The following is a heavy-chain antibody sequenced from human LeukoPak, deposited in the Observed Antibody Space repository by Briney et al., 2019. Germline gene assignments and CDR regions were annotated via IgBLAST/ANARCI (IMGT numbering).Heavy chain of an antibody. J-gene: IGHJ4*02. D-gene: IGHD5-24*01. CDR1: GGSISSSRYC. CDR3: AKQRRDGYNYFDY. V-gene: IGHV4-39*01. CDR2: IYYSEST. Sequence: PSETLSLTCTVSGGSISSSRYCWGWIRHPPGKGLEWIGNIYYSESTYYNPSLKSRVAISVDTSKNQFSLKLSSVTAADTAVYYCAKQRRDGYNYFDYWGQGTLVTVSS.